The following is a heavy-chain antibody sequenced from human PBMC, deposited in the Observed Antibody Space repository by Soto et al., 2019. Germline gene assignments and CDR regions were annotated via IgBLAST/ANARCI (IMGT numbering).Heavy chain of an antibody. Sequence: QVQLQESGPGLVKPSGTLSLTCAVSGDSISTSSWWSWVRRPPGKGLEWMGEIYYSGSTNYNPSLKSRVTISVDKSKNQFSLRLTSVTAADTAVYYCARSVAGSLDYWGQGTLVTFSS. V-gene: IGHV4-4*02. CDR3: ARSVAGSLDY. CDR1: GDSISTSSW. CDR2: IYYSGST. J-gene: IGHJ4*02. D-gene: IGHD6-19*01.